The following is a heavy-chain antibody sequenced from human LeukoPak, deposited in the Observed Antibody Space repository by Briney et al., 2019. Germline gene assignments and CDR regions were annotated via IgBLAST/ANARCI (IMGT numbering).Heavy chain of an antibody. Sequence: ASVKVSCKASGYTFTGYYMHWVRQAPGQGLEWMGWISAYNGNTNYAQKLQGRVTMTTDTSTSTAYMELRSLRSDDTAVYYCARDIAPLSMWYYDSSGYYGWFDPWGQGTLVTVSS. J-gene: IGHJ5*02. V-gene: IGHV1-18*04. CDR2: ISAYNGNT. CDR3: ARDIAPLSMWYYDSSGYYGWFDP. CDR1: GYTFTGYY. D-gene: IGHD3-22*01.